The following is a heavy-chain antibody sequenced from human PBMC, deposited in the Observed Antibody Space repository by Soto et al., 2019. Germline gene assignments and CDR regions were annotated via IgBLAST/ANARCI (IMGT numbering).Heavy chain of an antibody. D-gene: IGHD2-2*01. J-gene: IGHJ4*02. V-gene: IGHV3-23*01. CDR1: GFTFSAYS. CDR2: IRKDTTTT. CDR3: ARDRIWGKTIVAPDSMAIDY. Sequence: EVSLLESGGGLVQPGGSLRLSCAASGFTFSAYSMSWVRQAPGNGLEWISTIRKDTTTTYYVDSVTGRFTISRDNSKNTVYLEMNSLIVEDTAVYFGARDRIWGKTIVAPDSMAIDYWGQGTLVTVSS.